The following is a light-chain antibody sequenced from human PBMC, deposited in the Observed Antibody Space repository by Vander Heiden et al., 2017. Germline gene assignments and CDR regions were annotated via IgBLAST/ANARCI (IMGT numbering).Light chain of an antibody. CDR1: QSVLYSSNNKNY. Sequence: DIVMTQSPDSLAVSLGERATINCKSSQSVLYSSNNKNYLAWYQQKPGQPPKLLIYWASTRESGVPDRFSGSGYGTDFTLTISSRQAEDVAVYYCQQYDSNPSRTFGQGTKVEIK. V-gene: IGKV4-1*01. CDR3: QQYDSNPSRT. CDR2: WAS. J-gene: IGKJ1*01.